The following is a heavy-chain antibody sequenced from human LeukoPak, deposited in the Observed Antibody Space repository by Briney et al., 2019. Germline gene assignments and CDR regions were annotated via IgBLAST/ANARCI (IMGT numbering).Heavy chain of an antibody. J-gene: IGHJ5*02. V-gene: IGHV4-34*01. CDR2: INHSGST. CDR1: GGSFSGYY. Sequence: SETLSLTCAVYGGSFSGYYWSWIRQPPGKGLEWIGEINHSGSTNYNLSLKSRVTISVDTSKNQFSLKLSSVTAADTAVYYCARSSTSWRNWFDPWGQGTLVTVSS. CDR3: ARSSTSWRNWFDP. D-gene: IGHD2-2*01.